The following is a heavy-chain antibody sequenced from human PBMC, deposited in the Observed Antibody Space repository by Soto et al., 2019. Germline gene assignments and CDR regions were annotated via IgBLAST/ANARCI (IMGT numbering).Heavy chain of an antibody. V-gene: IGHV4-39*01. D-gene: IGHD6-13*01. CDR1: GGSISSSSYY. CDR3: AGLDRAAAGTG. Sequence: SETLSLTCTVSGGSISSSSYYWGWIRQPPGKGLEWIGSIYYSGSTYYNPSLKSRVTISVDTSKNQFSLKLSSVTTADTAVYYCAGLDRAAAGTGWGQGTLVTVSS. J-gene: IGHJ4*02. CDR2: IYYSGST.